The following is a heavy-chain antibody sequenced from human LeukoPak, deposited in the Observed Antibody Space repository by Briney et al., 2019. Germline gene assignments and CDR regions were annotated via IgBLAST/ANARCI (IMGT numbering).Heavy chain of an antibody. J-gene: IGHJ4*02. CDR1: GFTFSSYG. V-gene: IGHV3-NL1*01. Sequence: GGSLRLSCAAYGFTFSSYGMHWVRQAPGKGLEWVSGISWNSGSIGYADSVKGRFTISRDNSENTLYLEMNSLRLEDTAVYYCARGPLSGYEDYWGQGILVAVSS. D-gene: IGHD5-12*01. CDR3: ARGPLSGYEDY. CDR2: ISWNSGSI.